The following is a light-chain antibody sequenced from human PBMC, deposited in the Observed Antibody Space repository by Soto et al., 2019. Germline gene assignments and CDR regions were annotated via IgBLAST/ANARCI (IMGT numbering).Light chain of an antibody. CDR3: AAWDGSLRGV. V-gene: IGLV1-47*01. CDR1: SSNIGTNY. Sequence: QSALTQPPSASGTPGQRVTISCSGSSSNIGTNYVYWYQQLPGTAPKLLIYKNNQRPSGVPDRFSASKSGTSASLAITGLRSEDEADYYCAAWDGSLRGVFGGGTKLTVL. J-gene: IGLJ2*01. CDR2: KNN.